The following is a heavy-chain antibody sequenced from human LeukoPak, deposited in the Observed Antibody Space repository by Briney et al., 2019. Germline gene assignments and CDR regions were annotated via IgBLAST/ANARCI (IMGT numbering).Heavy chain of an antibody. CDR1: GFNFTSSA. D-gene: IGHD1-26*01. V-gene: IGHV1-58*02. CDR3: AAALDPTSRGKYYDY. CDR2: IVVGSGNA. Sequence: ASVKVSCKASGFNFTSSAMQWVRQARGQRLEWIGWIVVGSGNANYAQKFQERVTITRDMSTSTAYMELSSLRSEDTAVYYCAAALDPTSRGKYYDYWGQGTLVTVSS. J-gene: IGHJ4*02.